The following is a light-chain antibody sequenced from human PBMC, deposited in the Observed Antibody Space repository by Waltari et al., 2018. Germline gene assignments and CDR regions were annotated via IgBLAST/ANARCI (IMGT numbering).Light chain of an antibody. CDR1: QTVRSSY. Sequence: IVLTQSPGTLSLSPWARATLSCRASQTVRSSYLAWYQQKPDQATRLLIYGASSRANGIPERFSGSGSGTDFTLTISRLETEDFAVYYCQHDGSSHLITFGQGTRLEIK. CDR2: GAS. V-gene: IGKV3-20*01. CDR3: QHDGSSHLIT. J-gene: IGKJ5*01.